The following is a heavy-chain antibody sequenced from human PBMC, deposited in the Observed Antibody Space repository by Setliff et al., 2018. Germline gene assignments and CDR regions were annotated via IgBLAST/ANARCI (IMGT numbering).Heavy chain of an antibody. CDR3: ARGIITMVRGVITFSYYFDY. CDR1: GGSISDYY. J-gene: IGHJ4*02. D-gene: IGHD3-10*01. V-gene: IGHV4-4*07. Sequence: PSETLSLTCTVSGGSISDYYWSGIRQPAGKGLEWIGRIYTSGSTNYNPSLKSRVTMSVDTSKNQFSLKLSSVTAADTAVYYCARGIITMVRGVITFSYYFDYWGQGTLVTVSS. CDR2: IYTSGST.